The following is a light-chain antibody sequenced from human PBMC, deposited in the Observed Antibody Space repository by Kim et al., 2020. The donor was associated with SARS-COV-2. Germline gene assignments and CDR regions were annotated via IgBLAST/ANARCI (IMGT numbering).Light chain of an antibody. CDR2: QDS. CDR1: KLVDKY. Sequence: VSPGQTASITCSGDKLVDKYACWYQQKPGQSPVLVIYQDSKRPSGIPERFSGSNSGNTATLTISGTQAMDEADYSCQAWDSSTYVFGTGTKVTVL. CDR3: QAWDSSTYV. J-gene: IGLJ1*01. V-gene: IGLV3-1*01.